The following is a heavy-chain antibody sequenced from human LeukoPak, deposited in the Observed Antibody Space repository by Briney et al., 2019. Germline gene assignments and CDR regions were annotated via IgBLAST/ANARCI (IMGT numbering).Heavy chain of an antibody. CDR2: IYHSGTT. V-gene: IGHV4-4*02. CDR3: ASCLFDYYYFDQ. J-gene: IGHJ4*02. D-gene: IGHD3-10*01. Sequence: SETLSLTCAVSGDSITSHNWWSWVRQSPGKGLEWIGEIYHSGTTNYSPSLKSRVTISVDKPKNQLSLRLTSVTAADTAVYFCASCLFDYYYFDQWGQGTLVTVSS. CDR1: GDSITSHNW.